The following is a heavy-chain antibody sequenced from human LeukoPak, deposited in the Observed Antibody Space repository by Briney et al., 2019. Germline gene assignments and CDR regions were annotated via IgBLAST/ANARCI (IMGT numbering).Heavy chain of an antibody. Sequence: GGSLRLSCAASGFTFSNYAMTWVRQAPRKGLEWVATITSSGGDSYDADSVKGRFAISRDNSKNTVYLQMNSLRADDTAVYYCAKGGAGIAVAGRTFDIWGQGTMVTVSS. CDR2: ITSSGGDS. V-gene: IGHV3-23*01. J-gene: IGHJ3*02. D-gene: IGHD6-19*01. CDR3: AKGGAGIAVAGRTFDI. CDR1: GFTFSNYA.